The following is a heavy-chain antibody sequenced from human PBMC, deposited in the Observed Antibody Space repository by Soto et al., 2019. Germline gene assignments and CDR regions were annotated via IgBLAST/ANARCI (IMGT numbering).Heavy chain of an antibody. V-gene: IGHV4-39*01. J-gene: IGHJ4*02. CDR3: ARRSGGCGDF. CDR1: GGSISSSSYY. CDR2: IYYSGST. Sequence: QLQLQASGPGLVKPSETLSLTCTVSGGSISSSSYYWGWIRQPPGKGLEWIGSIYYSGSTYYNPSIKSRVTISVDASKNQFSLKLSSVAASDTAVYYCARRSGGCGDFWGQGTLVTVSS. D-gene: IGHD3-16*01.